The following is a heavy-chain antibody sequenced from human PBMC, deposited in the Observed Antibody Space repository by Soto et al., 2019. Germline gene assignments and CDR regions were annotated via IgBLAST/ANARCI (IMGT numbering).Heavy chain of an antibody. Sequence: EVQLVESGGGLVQPGGSLRLSCAASGFTFSSYCMNWVRQAPGKGLEWVANIKQDGSDKSYVDSVKGRFTISRDNTKNSLYLQMNSLRAEDTAVYYCAREQLQVVIPDYWGQVTLVTVSS. J-gene: IGHJ4*02. D-gene: IGHD6-13*01. CDR2: IKQDGSDK. V-gene: IGHV3-7*01. CDR3: AREQLQVVIPDY. CDR1: GFTFSSYC.